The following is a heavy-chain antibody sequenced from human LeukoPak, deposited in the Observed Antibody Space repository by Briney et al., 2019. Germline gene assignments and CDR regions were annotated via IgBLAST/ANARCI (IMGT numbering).Heavy chain of an antibody. Sequence: GGSLRLSCAASGFTFSSYGMHWVRQAPGKGLEWVAFIRYDGSNKYYADSVKGRFTISRDNSKNTLYLQMNSLRAEDTAVYYCATRPGGARYYFDYWGQGTLVTVSS. CDR2: IRYDGSNK. J-gene: IGHJ4*02. CDR3: ATRPGGARYYFDY. CDR1: GFTFSSYG. D-gene: IGHD3-10*01. V-gene: IGHV3-30*02.